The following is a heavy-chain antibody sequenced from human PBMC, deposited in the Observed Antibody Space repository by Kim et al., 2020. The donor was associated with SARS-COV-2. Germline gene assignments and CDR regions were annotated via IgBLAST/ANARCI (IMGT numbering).Heavy chain of an antibody. D-gene: IGHD6-13*01. Sequence: GGSLRLSCAASGFTFSDYYMTWIRRAPGKGLEWLAYISSSGSYIVYADSVKGRFSISRDNAKKSLYLQMNSLRAEDTAVYYCARVSSGSSSWYWFDAWG. CDR1: GFTFSDYY. CDR2: ISSSGSYI. J-gene: IGHJ5*01. CDR3: ARVSSGSSSWYWFDA. V-gene: IGHV3-11*05.